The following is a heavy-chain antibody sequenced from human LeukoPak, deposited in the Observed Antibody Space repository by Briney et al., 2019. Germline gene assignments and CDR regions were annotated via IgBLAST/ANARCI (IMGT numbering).Heavy chain of an antibody. CDR3: GTLLSNGPFDY. CDR2: IYPNSGAT. Sequence: AASVTVSCKASGYTFTGYYMHWVRQAPGQGLEWMGYIYPNSGATKYAQKFQGRVTMTRDTSISTAYMELSGLRSDDTAVYYCGTLLSNGPFDYWGQGSLVTVSS. V-gene: IGHV1-2*02. CDR1: GYTFTGYY. J-gene: IGHJ4*02.